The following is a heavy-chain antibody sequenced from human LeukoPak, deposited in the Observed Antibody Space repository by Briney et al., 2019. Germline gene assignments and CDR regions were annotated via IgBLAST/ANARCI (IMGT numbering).Heavy chain of an antibody. CDR3: ARDRLAAGVDY. V-gene: IGHV4-61*01. J-gene: IGHJ4*02. CDR2: IFYSGST. Sequence: SETLSLTCTVSGGSVSSSSYYWSWIRQPLGKGLEWIGYIFYSGSTNYNPSLQSRVTISLDTSKNQFSLKLSSVTAADTAVYYCARDRLAAGVDYWGQGTLVTVSS. CDR1: GGSVSSSSYY. D-gene: IGHD6-13*01.